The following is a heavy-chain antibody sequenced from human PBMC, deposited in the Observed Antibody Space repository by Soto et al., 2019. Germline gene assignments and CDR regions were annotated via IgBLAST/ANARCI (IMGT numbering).Heavy chain of an antibody. CDR2: ISAYNGNT. CDR3: AKDGTYSSRPPYSSDY. CDR1: GYTFTSYG. V-gene: IGHV1-18*01. J-gene: IGHJ4*02. D-gene: IGHD6-13*01. Sequence: GASVKVSCKASGYTFTSYGISWVRQAPGQGLEWMGWISAYNGNTNYAQKLQGRVTMTTDTSTSTAYMELSSLRSEDTAVYYCAKDGTYSSRPPYSSDYWGQGPLVTLSS.